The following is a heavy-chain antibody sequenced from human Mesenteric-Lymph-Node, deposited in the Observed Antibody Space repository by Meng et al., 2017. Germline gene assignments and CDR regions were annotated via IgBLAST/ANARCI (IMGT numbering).Heavy chain of an antibody. CDR2: IYNSGST. J-gene: IGHJ2*01. V-gene: IGHV4-30-4*01. CDR1: GGSISSSNYY. CDR3: ARGQKGYFNL. Sequence: QGPLQESGPGLVKPSQTLSLTCTVSGGSISSSNYYWSWIRQPPGKGLEWSGHIYNSGSTYYNPSLKSRITISVDTSKNQFSLKLSSVTAADTAVYYCARGQKGYFNLWGRGTLVTVSS.